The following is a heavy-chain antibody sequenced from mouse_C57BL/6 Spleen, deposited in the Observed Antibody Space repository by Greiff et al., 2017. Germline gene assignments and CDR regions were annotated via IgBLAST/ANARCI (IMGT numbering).Heavy chain of an antibody. V-gene: IGHV1-53*01. CDR2: INPSSGGT. CDR3: ARYDGYVAAWFAY. Sequence: QVQLQQPGTDLVKPGASVKLSCKASGYTFTSYWMHWVKQRPGQGLEWIGNINPSSGGTNYNEKFKGKVTLAGDKASSTAYMQLSSLKSEDAAVDECARYDGYVAAWFAYWGQGTLVTVSA. J-gene: IGHJ3*01. D-gene: IGHD2-3*01. CDR1: GYTFTSYW.